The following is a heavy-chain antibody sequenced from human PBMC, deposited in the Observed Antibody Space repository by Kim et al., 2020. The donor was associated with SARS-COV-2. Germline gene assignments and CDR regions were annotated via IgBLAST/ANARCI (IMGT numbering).Heavy chain of an antibody. Sequence: SETLSLTCAVYGGSFSGYYWSWIRQPPGKGLEWIGEISQSGSANYDPSLKSRVTMSLDTAKNQFFLKLSFVTAADTAVYYCARSGSTRGYYHYYMDVWG. V-gene: IGHV4-34*01. CDR2: ISQSGSA. J-gene: IGHJ6*03. CDR3: ARSGSTRGYYHYYMDV. D-gene: IGHD2-2*01. CDR1: GGSFSGYY.